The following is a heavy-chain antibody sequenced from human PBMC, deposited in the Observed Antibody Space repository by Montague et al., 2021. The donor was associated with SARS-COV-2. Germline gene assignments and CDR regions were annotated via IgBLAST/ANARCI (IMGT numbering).Heavy chain of an antibody. Sequence: SETLSLTCAVYGGSLSGYYWSWIRQLPEKGLEWIGEINHSANTKXNPSLKSPVTISIDTSKNQFSLKMTSVTAADTATYYCASGIYPSGSYYNRYYYGLNIWGPGTTVIVSS. CDR1: GGSLSGYY. CDR2: INHSANT. J-gene: IGHJ6*02. V-gene: IGHV4-34*01. CDR3: ASGIYPSGSYYNRYYYGLNI. D-gene: IGHD3-10*01.